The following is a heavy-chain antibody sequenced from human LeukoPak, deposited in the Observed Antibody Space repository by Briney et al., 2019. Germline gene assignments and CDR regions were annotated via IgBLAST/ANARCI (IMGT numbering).Heavy chain of an antibody. V-gene: IGHV3-30-3*01. Sequence: GGSLRLSCAASGFTFSTYGVHWVRQAPGKGLEWVAVISYDGRNKYYADSVKGRFTISRDNSKNTLYLQMDSPRPEDTALYYCARALYYDRSPLDYWGQGTLVTVSS. CDR3: ARALYYDRSPLDY. D-gene: IGHD3-22*01. CDR2: ISYDGRNK. J-gene: IGHJ4*02. CDR1: GFTFSTYG.